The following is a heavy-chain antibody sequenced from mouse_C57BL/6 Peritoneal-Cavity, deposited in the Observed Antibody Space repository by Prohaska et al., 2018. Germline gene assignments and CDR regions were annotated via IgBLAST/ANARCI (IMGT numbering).Heavy chain of an antibody. CDR3: ARFAY. Sequence: QVQLQQPGAELVMPGASVKLSCKASGYTFTSYWMHWVKQRPGQGLEWIGEIDPSDSYTNYKQKFKGKATLTVDKSSSTAYMQLSSLTSEDAAVYYCARFAYWGQGTLVTVSA. J-gene: IGHJ3*01. V-gene: IGHV1-69*01. CDR2: IDPSDSYT. CDR1: GYTFTSYW.